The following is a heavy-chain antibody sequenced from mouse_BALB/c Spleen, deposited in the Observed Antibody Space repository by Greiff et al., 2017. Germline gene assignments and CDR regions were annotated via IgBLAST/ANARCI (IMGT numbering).Heavy chain of an antibody. CDR3: ARRAGNSWFAY. J-gene: IGHJ3*01. V-gene: IGHV1-7*01. D-gene: IGHD2-1*01. CDR2: INPSTGYT. CDR1: GYTFTSYW. Sequence: VKLMESGAELAKPGASVKMSCKASGYTFTSYWMHWVKQRPGQGLEWIGYINPSTGYTEYNQKFKDKATLTADKSSSTAYMQLSSLTSEDSAVYYCARRAGNSWFAYWGQGTLVTVSA.